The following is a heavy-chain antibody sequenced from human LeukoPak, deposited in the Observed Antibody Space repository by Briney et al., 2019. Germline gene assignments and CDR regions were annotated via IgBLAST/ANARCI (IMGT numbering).Heavy chain of an antibody. Sequence: GGSLRLSCAASGFTFSSYGMSWVRQAPGKGLEWVSSISSSSSYIYYADSEKGRFTISRENAKNSLYLQMNSLRADDTAVYYCARDEIIAVAGTGAFDIWGQGTMVTVSS. D-gene: IGHD6-19*01. J-gene: IGHJ3*02. V-gene: IGHV3-21*01. CDR1: GFTFSSYG. CDR3: ARDEIIAVAGTGAFDI. CDR2: ISSSSSYI.